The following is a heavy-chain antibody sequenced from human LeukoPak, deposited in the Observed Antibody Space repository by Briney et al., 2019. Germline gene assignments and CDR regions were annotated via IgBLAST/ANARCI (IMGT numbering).Heavy chain of an antibody. CDR3: AKDKGYRYGHYGMDV. J-gene: IGHJ6*02. D-gene: IGHD5-18*01. Sequence: GGSLRLSCAASGFTFDEYAMHWVRQAPGKGLEWVSGISWNSGSIGYADSVKGRFTISRDNAKNSLHLQMNSLRAEDTALYYCAKDKGYRYGHYGMDVWGQGTTVTVSS. CDR2: ISWNSGSI. V-gene: IGHV3-9*01. CDR1: GFTFDEYA.